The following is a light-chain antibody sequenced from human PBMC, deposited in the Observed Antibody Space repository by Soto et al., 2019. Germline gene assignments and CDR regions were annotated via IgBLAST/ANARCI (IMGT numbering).Light chain of an antibody. CDR1: QAISNY. CDR2: DAS. Sequence: GDTFSLTCQASQAISNYLNWYQQKKGKAPKLLIYDASNLETGVPSRFSGSGSGTDFNFTISSLQTEDIAKYYCQQYDNLPITFGQGTRLEIK. V-gene: IGKV1-33*01. CDR3: QQYDNLPIT. J-gene: IGKJ5*01.